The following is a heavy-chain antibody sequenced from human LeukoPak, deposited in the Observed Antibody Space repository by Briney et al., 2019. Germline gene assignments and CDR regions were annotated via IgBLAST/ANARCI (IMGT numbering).Heavy chain of an antibody. CDR3: ASRSIAVAGTNY. D-gene: IGHD6-19*01. Sequence: SETLSLTCTVSGCSISSGCYYWSWIRQHPGKGLEWIVYIYYSGSTYYNPSLKSRFTISVHTSKNPFSLKLSSVTAADTAVYYCASRSIAVAGTNYWGQGTLVTVSS. CDR2: IYYSGST. J-gene: IGHJ4*02. V-gene: IGHV4-31*03. CDR1: GCSISSGCYY.